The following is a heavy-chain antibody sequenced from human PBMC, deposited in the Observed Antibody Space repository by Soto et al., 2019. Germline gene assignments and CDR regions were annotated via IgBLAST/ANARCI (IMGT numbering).Heavy chain of an antibody. V-gene: IGHV3-30*18. CDR3: AKDGTIGAADYFFDF. J-gene: IGHJ4*02. Sequence: QVQLVESGGGVVQPGRSLKLSCAASGFTFSNYAIHWVRQAPGKGLEWVAVIASDGKDKRYADSAKGRFTISRDNSKKTVYLQMDSMRGEDTAVYYCAKDGTIGAADYFFDFWGQGTLVTVSS. D-gene: IGHD6-13*01. CDR1: GFTFSNYA. CDR2: IASDGKDK.